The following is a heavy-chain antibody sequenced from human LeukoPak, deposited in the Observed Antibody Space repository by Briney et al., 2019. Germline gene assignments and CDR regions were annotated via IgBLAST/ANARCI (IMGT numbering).Heavy chain of an antibody. V-gene: IGHV1-69*05. D-gene: IGHD6-13*01. CDR1: GGTFSSYA. CDR3: ARVPIIAAGGEFDY. J-gene: IGHJ4*02. Sequence: SVKVSCKASGGTFSSYAISWVRQAPGQGREWMGRIIPIFGTANYAQKFQGRVTITTDESTSTAYMELSSLRSEDTAVYYCARVPIIAAGGEFDYWGQGTLVTVSS. CDR2: IIPIFGTA.